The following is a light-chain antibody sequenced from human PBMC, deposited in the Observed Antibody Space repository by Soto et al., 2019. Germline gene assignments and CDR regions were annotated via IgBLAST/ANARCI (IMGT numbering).Light chain of an antibody. CDR3: QQLKSYPIT. CDR1: QATRSY. J-gene: IGKJ5*01. Sequence: DIQLTQSPSFLSASVGDRVTIPCRASQATRSYLAWYQQKPGKAPKLLIYAASTLQSGVPSRFSGSGSGTEFTLTISSLQPEDFAIYYCQQLKSYPITFGQGTRLEIK. V-gene: IGKV1-9*01. CDR2: AAS.